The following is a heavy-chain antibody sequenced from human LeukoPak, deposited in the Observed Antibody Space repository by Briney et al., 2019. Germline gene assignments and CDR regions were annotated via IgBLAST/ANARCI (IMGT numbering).Heavy chain of an antibody. CDR3: ARVVGGSHDY. Sequence: SQTLSLTCGISGDSVSSNGAAWNWIRQSPSRGLEWLGRTYYRSRWLNDYAPSVKSRIIISPDTSKNQFSLKLSSVTAADTAVYYCARVVGGSHDYWGQGTLVTVSS. D-gene: IGHD1-26*01. CDR2: TYYRSRWLN. CDR1: GDSVSSNGAA. V-gene: IGHV6-1*01. J-gene: IGHJ4*02.